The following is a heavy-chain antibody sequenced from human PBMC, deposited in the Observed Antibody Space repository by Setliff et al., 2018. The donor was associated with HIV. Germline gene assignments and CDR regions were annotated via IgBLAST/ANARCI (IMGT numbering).Heavy chain of an antibody. CDR3: AKGASLVPRRPHFCYFDY. D-gene: IGHD3-16*02. J-gene: IGHJ4*02. V-gene: IGHV3-7*01. CDR1: GFAFSDFS. Sequence: PGGSLRLSCAASGFAFSDFSMSWVRQAPGKGLEWVAKIKNDGSEKYYVDSVEGRFTISRDNAKNSLYLQMNSLRAEDTAVYYCAKGASLVPRRPHFCYFDYWGQGALVTVSS. CDR2: IKNDGSEK.